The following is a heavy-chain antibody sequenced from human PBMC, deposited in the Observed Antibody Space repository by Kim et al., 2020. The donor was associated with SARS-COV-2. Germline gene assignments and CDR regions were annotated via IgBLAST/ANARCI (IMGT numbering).Heavy chain of an antibody. V-gene: IGHV5-51*01. Sequence: GESLKISCKGSGYSFISYWIGWVRQMPGKGLEWMGIIYLDDSDTRYSQSFQGQVTISADKSNSTAYLQWSSLKASDTAMYYCATLYQLPRNNWFDPWGQGTLVTVSS. CDR3: ATLYQLPRNNWFDP. J-gene: IGHJ5*02. CDR1: GYSFISYW. CDR2: IYLDDSDT. D-gene: IGHD2-2*01.